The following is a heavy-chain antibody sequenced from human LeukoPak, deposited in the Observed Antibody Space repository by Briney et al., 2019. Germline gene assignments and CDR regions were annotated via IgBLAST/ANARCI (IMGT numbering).Heavy chain of an antibody. Sequence: GGSLRLSCAGSGFTFSDSWMGWVRQAPGKGLEWVANVQHIGGETYYVDSVKGRFTISRDNAKNSVYLQMNSLGADDTAVYYCATYSILNAREFRYWGQGTLVTVTS. CDR3: ATYSILNAREFRY. V-gene: IGHV3-7*01. D-gene: IGHD4-11*01. J-gene: IGHJ1*01. CDR1: GFTFSDSW. CDR2: VQHIGGET.